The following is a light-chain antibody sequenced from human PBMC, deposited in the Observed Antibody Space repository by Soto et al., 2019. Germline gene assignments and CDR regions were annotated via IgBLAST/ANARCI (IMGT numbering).Light chain of an antibody. J-gene: IGLJ1*01. Sequence: QSVLTQPPSVSGSPGQSVTISCTGSSNDIGGFDSVSWYQQYPGEVPKLIIYDVSKRPSGVPDRFSGTKSGKTASLTISGIQAEDEADYHCCSYAGSYTYVFGTGTKLTVL. CDR2: DVS. CDR1: SNDIGGFDS. CDR3: CSYAGSYTYV. V-gene: IGLV2-11*01.